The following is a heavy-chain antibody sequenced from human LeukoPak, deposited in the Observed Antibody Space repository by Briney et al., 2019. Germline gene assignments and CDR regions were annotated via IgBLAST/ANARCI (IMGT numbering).Heavy chain of an antibody. Sequence: SQTLSLTCALSGDSVSSNSAAWNWLRQSPSRGLEWLGRTYYRSKWYNDYAVSVKSRITINPDTSKNQFSLQLNSVTPEDTAVYYCARGDTGIKSELDYWGQGTLVTVSS. J-gene: IGHJ4*02. V-gene: IGHV6-1*01. CDR3: ARGDTGIKSELDY. CDR2: TYYRSKWYN. D-gene: IGHD1-1*01. CDR1: GDSVSSNSAA.